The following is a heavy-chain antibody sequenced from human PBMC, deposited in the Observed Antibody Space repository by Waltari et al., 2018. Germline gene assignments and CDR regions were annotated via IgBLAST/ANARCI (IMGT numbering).Heavy chain of an antibody. CDR3: GRVSTNNGPGDLDY. J-gene: IGHJ4*02. CDR1: GYTFKSYA. CDR2: VSGYNGDT. V-gene: IGHV1-18*01. D-gene: IGHD2-8*01. Sequence: VQLVQSETEVKKPGASVMVSCKTSGYTFKSYAFSWVRQAPGQGLEWMGWVSGYNGDTFYAQNFQDRLTMTTETSTTTTYMELRNLRSDDTAIYYCGRVSTNNGPGDLDYWGQGTLVTVSA.